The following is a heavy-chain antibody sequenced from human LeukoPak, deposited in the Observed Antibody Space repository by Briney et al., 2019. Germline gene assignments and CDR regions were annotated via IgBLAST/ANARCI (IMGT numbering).Heavy chain of an antibody. CDR2: ISSSSSYI. Sequence: GGSLRLSCAASGFTFSSYSMNWVRQAPGKGLWWVSSISSSSSYIYYADSVKGRFTISRDNAKNSLYLQMNSLRAEDTAVYYCALLSTVRVDYWGQGTLVTVSS. V-gene: IGHV3-21*01. D-gene: IGHD3-10*01. CDR1: GFTFSSYS. J-gene: IGHJ4*02. CDR3: ALLSTVRVDY.